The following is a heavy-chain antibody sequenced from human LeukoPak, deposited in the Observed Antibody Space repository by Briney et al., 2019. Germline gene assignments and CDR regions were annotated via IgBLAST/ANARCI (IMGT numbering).Heavy chain of an antibody. CDR1: GFTFSSYG. D-gene: IGHD1-1*01. V-gene: IGHV3-33*06. J-gene: IGHJ3*02. Sequence: GRSLRLSCAASGFTFSSYGMHWVRQAPGKGLEWVAVIWYDGSNKYYADSVKGRFTISRDNSKNTLYLQTNSLRAEDMAVYYCAKDSWSRGDDAFDIWGQGTMVTVSS. CDR3: AKDSWSRGDDAFDI. CDR2: IWYDGSNK.